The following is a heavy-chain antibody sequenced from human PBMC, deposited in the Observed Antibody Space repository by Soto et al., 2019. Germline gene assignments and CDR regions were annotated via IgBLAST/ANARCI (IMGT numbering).Heavy chain of an antibody. CDR1: GYTFTSYS. CDR3: ARRLLGIAVAGDSFDI. J-gene: IGHJ3*02. CDR2: ISAYNGNT. Sequence: QVQLVQSGAEVKKPGASVKVSCKASGYTFTSYSISLVRQAPGQGLEWMGWISAYNGNTNYAQNLQVRVTMTTDTSTSTAYMELRSLISDDTAVYYCARRLLGIAVAGDSFDIWGQGTMVTVSS. V-gene: IGHV1-18*01. D-gene: IGHD6-19*01.